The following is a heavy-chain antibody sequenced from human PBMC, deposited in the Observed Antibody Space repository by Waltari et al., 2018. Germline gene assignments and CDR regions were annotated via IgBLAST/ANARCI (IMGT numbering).Heavy chain of an antibody. CDR2: VRGDGKS. J-gene: IGHJ4*02. Sequence: QLQLQESGPGLVKPSGTLSLTCDVSGDSMSSTDCWGWVRQSPQRGLEWVGQVRGDGKSNYNPSFASRVTSSLDTSKNQFSLNLTFATAADTAMYYCARDRGRGLYLDTWGPGTPVTVSP. V-gene: IGHV4-4*02. CDR1: GDSMSSTDC. CDR3: ARDRGRGLYLDT. D-gene: IGHD1-26*01.